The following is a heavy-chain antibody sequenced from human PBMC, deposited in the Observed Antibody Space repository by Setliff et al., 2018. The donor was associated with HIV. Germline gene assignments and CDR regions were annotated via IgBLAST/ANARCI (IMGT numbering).Heavy chain of an antibody. CDR2: IYYSGST. V-gene: IGHV4-39*07. J-gene: IGHJ4*02. D-gene: IGHD5-18*01. CDR3: ARTRGYSLYYFDY. Sequence: NPSETLSLTCTVSGGSISSSSYYWGWIRQPPGKGLEWIGSIYYSGSTYYNPSLKSRVTISVDTSKNKVSLKLRSVSAADTAVYYCARTRGYSLYYFDYWGQGTLVTVSS. CDR1: GGSISSSSYY.